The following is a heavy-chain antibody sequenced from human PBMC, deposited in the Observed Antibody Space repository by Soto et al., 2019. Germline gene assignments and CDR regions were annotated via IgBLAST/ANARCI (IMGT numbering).Heavy chain of an antibody. CDR2: IYYSGST. D-gene: IGHD6-19*01. J-gene: IGHJ4*02. CDR3: ARGKTGIAVAGFDY. Sequence: PSETLSLTCTVSGGSISSGDYYWSWIRQPPGKGLEWIGYIYYSGSTYYNPSLKSRVTISVDTSKNQFSLKLSSVTAAGTAVYYCARGKTGIAVAGFDYWGQGTLVTVSS. CDR1: GGSISSGDYY. V-gene: IGHV4-30-4*01.